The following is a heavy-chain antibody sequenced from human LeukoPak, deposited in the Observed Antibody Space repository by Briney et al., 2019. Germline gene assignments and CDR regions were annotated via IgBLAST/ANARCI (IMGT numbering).Heavy chain of an antibody. D-gene: IGHD6-19*01. J-gene: IGHJ4*02. Sequence: PGGSLRLSCAASGFTVSSNYMSWVRQAPGKGLEWVSVIYSGGSTYYADSVKGRFTISRDNSKNTLYLQMNSLRAEDTAVYYCAKDKWRIAVAGLFDYWGQGTLVTVSS. CDR2: IYSGGST. CDR1: GFTVSSNY. CDR3: AKDKWRIAVAGLFDY. V-gene: IGHV3-53*05.